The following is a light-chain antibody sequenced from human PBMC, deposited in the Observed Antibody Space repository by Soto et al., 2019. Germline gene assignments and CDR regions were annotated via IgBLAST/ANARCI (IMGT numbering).Light chain of an antibody. J-gene: IGKJ1*01. CDR1: QTVTSNY. V-gene: IGKV3-20*01. Sequence: EVVLTQSPGTLSLSPGERATLSCRASQTVTSNYLAWYQQKPGQAPRLLIYGASSRASGIPDRFSGGGSGTEFSLNIRRLEPEDLEVYYCQQYGSSHRAFGQGTKVDIK. CDR3: QQYGSSHRA. CDR2: GAS.